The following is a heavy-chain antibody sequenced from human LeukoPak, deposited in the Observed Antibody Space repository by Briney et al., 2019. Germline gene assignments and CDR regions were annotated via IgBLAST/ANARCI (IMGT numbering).Heavy chain of an antibody. J-gene: IGHJ4*02. CDR2: ISGSGGST. Sequence: GGSLRLSCAASGFTFSTYSMNWVRQAPGKGLEWVSAISGSGGSTYYADSVKGRFTISRDNSRNTLYLQMNSLRAEDTAVYYCAKATTGSVTTFDYWGQGTLVTVSS. D-gene: IGHD1-14*01. CDR3: AKATTGSVTTFDY. CDR1: GFTFSTYS. V-gene: IGHV3-23*01.